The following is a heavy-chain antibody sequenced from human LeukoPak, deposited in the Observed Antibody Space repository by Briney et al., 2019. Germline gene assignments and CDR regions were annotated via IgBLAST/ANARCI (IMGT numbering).Heavy chain of an antibody. V-gene: IGHV1-2*02. CDR2: INRNSGDA. CDR1: GYTFTGYY. Sequence: ASVKVSCKASGYTFTGYYIHWARQAPGQGLEWMGWINRNSGDANYAQKFQGRVTMTRDTSISTAYMELSRLRSDDTAVYYCARDGGQVGATGPFDYWGQGTLVTVSS. D-gene: IGHD1-26*01. CDR3: ARDGGQVGATGPFDY. J-gene: IGHJ4*02.